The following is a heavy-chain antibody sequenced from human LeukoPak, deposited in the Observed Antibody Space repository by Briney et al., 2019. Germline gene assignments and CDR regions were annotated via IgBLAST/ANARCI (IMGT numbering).Heavy chain of an antibody. V-gene: IGHV4-59*08. D-gene: IGHD2-2*01. CDR3: ARHVPSWPTNWFDP. CDR1: GGSISSYY. Sequence: PSETLSLTCTVSGGSISSYYWSWIRQPPGKGLEWIGYIYYSGSTNYNPSLKSRVTISVDTSKNQFSLKLSSVTAADTAVYYCARHVPSWPTNWFDPWGQGPLVTVSS. J-gene: IGHJ5*02. CDR2: IYYSGST.